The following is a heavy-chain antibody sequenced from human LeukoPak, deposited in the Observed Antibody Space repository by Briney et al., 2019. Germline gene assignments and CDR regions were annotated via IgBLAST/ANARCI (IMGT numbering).Heavy chain of an antibody. CDR3: ARSPCGGDCYSGHFQH. V-gene: IGHV5-51*01. CDR2: IYPGDSDT. Sequence: GESLTISCQGSGYTFTTYWIGWVRQMPGRGLEWMGIIYPGDSDTRYSPSFQGQVTISADKSINTAYLRWSRLKASDTAMYYCARSPCGGDCYSGHFQHWGQGTLVTVSS. D-gene: IGHD2-21*02. CDR1: GYTFTTYW. J-gene: IGHJ1*01.